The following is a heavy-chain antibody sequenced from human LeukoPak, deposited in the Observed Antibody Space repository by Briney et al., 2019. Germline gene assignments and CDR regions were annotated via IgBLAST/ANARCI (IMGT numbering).Heavy chain of an antibody. CDR1: GFTFNSYP. J-gene: IGHJ3*02. CDR2: ISRNGGST. CDR3: VKESGFMVAPNSAFDI. D-gene: IGHD4/OR15-4a*01. Sequence: GGSLRLSCSASGFTFNSYPVHWVRQAPGKGLEYVSGISRNGGSTYYADSVKGRFTISRDNSKNTLYLQMSSLRAEDTAVYYCVKESGFMVAPNSAFDIWGQGTMLTVSS. V-gene: IGHV3-64D*06.